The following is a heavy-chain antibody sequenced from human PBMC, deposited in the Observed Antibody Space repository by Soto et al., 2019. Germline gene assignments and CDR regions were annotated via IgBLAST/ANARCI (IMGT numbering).Heavy chain of an antibody. Sequence: GGSLRLSCAASGFTFSSYAMNWVRQAPGKGLERVSAITGSGESTYYTDSVKGRFTISRDNSKNTLYLQMNSLRAEDTAVYYCAKGITMIVVVIKDYGMDVWGQGTTVTVSS. J-gene: IGHJ6*02. CDR2: ITGSGEST. V-gene: IGHV3-23*01. CDR1: GFTFSSYA. CDR3: AKGITMIVVVIKDYGMDV. D-gene: IGHD3-22*01.